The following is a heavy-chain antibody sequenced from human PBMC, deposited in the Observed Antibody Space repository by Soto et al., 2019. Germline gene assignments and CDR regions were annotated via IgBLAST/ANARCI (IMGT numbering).Heavy chain of an antibody. D-gene: IGHD3-9*01. V-gene: IGHV4-59*01. CDR1: GGSISSYY. Sequence: PSETLSLTCTVCGGSISSYYWSWIRQPPGKGLEWIGYIYYSGSTNYNPSLKSRVTISVDTSKNQFSLKLSSVTAADTAVYYCARNEVDDIHLDDAFDIWGQGTMVTVSS. CDR3: ARNEVDDIHLDDAFDI. CDR2: IYYSGST. J-gene: IGHJ3*02.